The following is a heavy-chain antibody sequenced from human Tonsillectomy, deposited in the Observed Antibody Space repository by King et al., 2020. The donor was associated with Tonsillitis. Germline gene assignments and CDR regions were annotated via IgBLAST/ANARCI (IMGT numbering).Heavy chain of an antibody. V-gene: IGHV4-61*02. CDR1: GGSISSGSYY. CDR2: IYTSGST. Sequence: QLQESGPGLVKPSQTLSLTCTVSGGSISSGSYYWRWIRQPAGKGLEWIGRIYTSGSTNYNPSLKSRVTMSVDTSKNQFSLKLSSVTAADTAVYYCARDRPYYYGSGNWFDPWGQGTLVTVSS. CDR3: ARDRPYYYGSGNWFDP. D-gene: IGHD3-10*01. J-gene: IGHJ5*02.